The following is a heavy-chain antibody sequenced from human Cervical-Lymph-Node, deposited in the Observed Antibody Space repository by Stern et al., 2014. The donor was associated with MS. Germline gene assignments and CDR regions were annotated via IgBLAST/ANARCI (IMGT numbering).Heavy chain of an antibody. J-gene: IGHJ4*02. CDR2: ISWNRRAI. V-gene: IGHV3-9*01. D-gene: IGHD6-19*01. Sequence: EVQLVESGGGLVQPGGSLRVSCGASGFTFDDHPMPGGRQRPAEGLGGVAGISWNRRAIDCSASVKGRVTISRDHAKNSLFLQMNSLRPEDTALYYCVKDVDSSIAVSFDYWGQGTQFTVSP. CDR1: GFTFDDHP. CDR3: VKDVDSSIAVSFDY.